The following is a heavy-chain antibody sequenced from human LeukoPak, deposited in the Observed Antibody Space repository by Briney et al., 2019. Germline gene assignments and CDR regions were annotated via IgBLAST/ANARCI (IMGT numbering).Heavy chain of an antibody. CDR3: ANQRGYSYGYNGY. D-gene: IGHD5-18*01. J-gene: IGHJ4*02. CDR1: GFTFTTYG. CDR2: ISGSGGST. V-gene: IGHV3-23*01. Sequence: GGSLRLSCSASGFTFTTYGMNWVRQAPGKGLEWVSAISGSGGSTYYADSVKGRFTISRDNSKNTLYLQMNSLRAEDTAVYYCANQRGYSYGYNGYWGQGTLVTVSS.